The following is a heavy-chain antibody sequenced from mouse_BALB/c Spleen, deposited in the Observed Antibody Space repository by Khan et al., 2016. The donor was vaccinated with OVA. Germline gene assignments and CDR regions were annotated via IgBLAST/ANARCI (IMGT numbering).Heavy chain of an antibody. Sequence: QVQLKQSGTELVRPGVSVKISCKGSGYTFTDFTMHWMKQSHAMSLEWIGVISTYYGDADYNQKFKGKATMTVDKSSNTAYMDLARLTSEDSAIYDWARGGGGDRFLYWGQGTLVTVSA. CDR1: GYTFTDFT. V-gene: IGHV1S137*01. CDR3: ARGGGGDRFLY. CDR2: ISTYYGDA. J-gene: IGHJ3*01.